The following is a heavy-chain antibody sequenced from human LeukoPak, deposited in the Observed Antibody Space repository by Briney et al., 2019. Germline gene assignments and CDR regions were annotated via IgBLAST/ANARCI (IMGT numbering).Heavy chain of an antibody. J-gene: IGHJ4*02. CDR3: ARAGIVVVVAAYFDY. D-gene: IGHD2-15*01. V-gene: IGHV4-30-4*08. CDR1: GGSISSGGYY. Sequence: PSETLSLTCTVSGGSISSGGYYWSWIRQPPGKGLEWIGYIYYSGSTYYNPSLKSRVTISVDTSKNQFSLKLSSVTAADTAVYYCARAGIVVVVAAYFDYWGQGTLVTVSS. CDR2: IYYSGST.